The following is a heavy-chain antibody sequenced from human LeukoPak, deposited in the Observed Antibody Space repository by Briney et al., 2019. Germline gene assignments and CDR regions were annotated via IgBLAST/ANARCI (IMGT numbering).Heavy chain of an antibody. CDR2: IYYSWDT. J-gene: IGHJ4*02. Sequence: KSSETLCLTCTVSGGSISSSSYYWGWIRQPPGKGLEWIGSIYYSWDTYYNPSLKSRVTISVDTSKNQFSLKLSSVTAADTAVYYCATTSYYYDSPDYWGQGTLVTVSS. CDR3: ATTSYYYDSPDY. CDR1: GGSISSSSYY. D-gene: IGHD3-22*01. V-gene: IGHV4-39*01.